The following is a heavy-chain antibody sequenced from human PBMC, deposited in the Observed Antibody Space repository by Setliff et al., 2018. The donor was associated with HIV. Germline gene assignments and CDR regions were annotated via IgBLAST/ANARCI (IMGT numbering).Heavy chain of an antibody. Sequence: PGGSLRLSCTGSGFTFSRYWMSWVRRAPGKGLEWVANIGQDGSEKYYVDSVKGRFSISRDNAKRSLYLQMNSLRAEDTALYYCARDYSRYTWNYFDYWGQGTLVTVSS. D-gene: IGHD1-20*01. V-gene: IGHV3-7*03. CDR3: ARDYSRYTWNYFDY. CDR1: GFTFSRYW. J-gene: IGHJ4*02. CDR2: IGQDGSEK.